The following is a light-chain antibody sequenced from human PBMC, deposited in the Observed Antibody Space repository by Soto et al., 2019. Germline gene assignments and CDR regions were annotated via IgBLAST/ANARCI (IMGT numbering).Light chain of an antibody. CDR2: RAS. V-gene: IGKV1-5*03. Sequence: DIQMTQSPSTLSASVGDRVTITCRASQIINTWLAWYQQKPGKAPKLLIYRASNLVSGVPSRFSGSGSGTEFTLTISSLQPDDFSIYYFQHYETYSGTFGPGTKVDL. CDR1: QIINTW. J-gene: IGKJ3*01. CDR3: QHYETYSGT.